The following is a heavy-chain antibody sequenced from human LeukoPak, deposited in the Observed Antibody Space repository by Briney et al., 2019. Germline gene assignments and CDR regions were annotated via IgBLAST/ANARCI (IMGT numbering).Heavy chain of an antibody. Sequence: SETLSLTCKVSGVSRNNYYWTWVRQSPGKGLEWIGYIFDIVNTNYNPSLKSRATISLDRSKNQCSLRLNSVTAADTAVYYCAEGMMPDWFDPWGQGTLVTVST. D-gene: IGHD2-2*01. V-gene: IGHV4-59*03. J-gene: IGHJ5*02. CDR1: GVSRNNYY. CDR3: AEGMMPDWFDP. CDR2: IFDIVNT.